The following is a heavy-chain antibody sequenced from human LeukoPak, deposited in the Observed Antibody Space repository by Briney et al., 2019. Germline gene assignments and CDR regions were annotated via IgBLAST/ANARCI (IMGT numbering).Heavy chain of an antibody. V-gene: IGHV3-9*01. CDR3: ARDQGPLYYDILTGYYKGYAFDI. CDR2: ISWNSGSI. Sequence: GGSLRLSCAASGFTFDDYAMHWVRHAPGKGLEWVSGISWNSGSIGYADSVKGRFTISRDNAKNSLYLQMNSLRAEDTAVYYCARDQGPLYYDILTGYYKGYAFDIWGQGTMVTVSS. D-gene: IGHD3-9*01. J-gene: IGHJ3*02. CDR1: GFTFDDYA.